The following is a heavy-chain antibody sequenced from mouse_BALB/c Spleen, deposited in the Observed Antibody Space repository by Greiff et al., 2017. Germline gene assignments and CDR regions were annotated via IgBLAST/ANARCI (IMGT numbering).Heavy chain of an antibody. V-gene: IGHV5-6-3*01. CDR2: INSNGGST. Sequence: EVKLVESGGGLVQPGGSLKLSCAASGFTFSSYGMSWVRQTPDKRLELVATINSNGGSTYYPDSVKGRFTISRDNAKNTLYLQMSSLKSEDTAMYYCAGELLRGFAYWGQGTLVTVSA. CDR3: AGELLRGFAY. D-gene: IGHD1-1*01. J-gene: IGHJ3*01. CDR1: GFTFSSYG.